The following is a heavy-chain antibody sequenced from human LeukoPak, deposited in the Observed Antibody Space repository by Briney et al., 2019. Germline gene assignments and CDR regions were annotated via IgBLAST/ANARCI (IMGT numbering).Heavy chain of an antibody. J-gene: IGHJ4*02. CDR3: ARHAGDYDYVWGSYRYTYFDY. CDR2: IYYSGST. Sequence: SETLSLTCTVCGGSISSYYWSWIRQPPGKGLEWIGYIYYSGSTNYNPSLKSRVTISVDTSKSQFSLKLSSVTAADTAVYYCARHAGDYDYVWGSYRYTYFDYWGQGTLVTVSS. CDR1: GGSISSYY. V-gene: IGHV4-59*08. D-gene: IGHD3-16*02.